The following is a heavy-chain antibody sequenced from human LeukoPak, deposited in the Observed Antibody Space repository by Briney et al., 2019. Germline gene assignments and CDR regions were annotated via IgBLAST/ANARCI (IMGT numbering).Heavy chain of an antibody. CDR2: INPHNGDT. CDR3: ARDRTSGYNWFDP. D-gene: IGHD3-22*01. Sequence: ASVKVSCKASGYTFIGYYLHWVRQAPGQGLGWMGWINPHNGDTNYAQKFQGRVTMTRDTSISTAYMELSRLTSDDTAMYYCARDRTSGYNWFDPWGQGTLVTVSS. CDR1: GYTFIGYY. V-gene: IGHV1-2*02. J-gene: IGHJ5*02.